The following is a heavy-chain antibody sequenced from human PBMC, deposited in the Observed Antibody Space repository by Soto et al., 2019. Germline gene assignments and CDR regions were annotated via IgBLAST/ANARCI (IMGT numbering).Heavy chain of an antibody. Sequence: SETLSLTCTVSGGSISSYYWSWIRQPPGKGLEWIGYIYYSGSTNYNPSLKSRVTISVDTSKNQFSLKLSFVTAADTAVYYCARLSTAVFDYWGQGTLVTVSS. CDR1: GGSISSYY. CDR3: ARLSTAVFDY. V-gene: IGHV4-59*08. D-gene: IGHD4-4*01. CDR2: IYYSGST. J-gene: IGHJ4*02.